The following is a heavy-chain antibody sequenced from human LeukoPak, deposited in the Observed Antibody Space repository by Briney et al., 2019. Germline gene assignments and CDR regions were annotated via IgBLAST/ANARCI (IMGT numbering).Heavy chain of an antibody. J-gene: IGHJ6*02. CDR2: ISPSGGST. V-gene: IGHV1-46*01. D-gene: IGHD2-2*01. CDR1: GYTFTSYY. CDR3: ARGALLGYCSSTSCYLGMDV. Sequence: ASVKVSCKACGYTFTSYYMHWVRQAPGQGLEWMGIISPSGGSTSYAQKFQGRVTITADESTSTAYMELSSLRSEDTAVYYCARGALLGYCSSTSCYLGMDVWGQGTTVTVSS.